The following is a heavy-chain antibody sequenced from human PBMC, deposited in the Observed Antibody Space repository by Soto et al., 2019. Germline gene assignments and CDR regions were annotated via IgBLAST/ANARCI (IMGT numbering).Heavy chain of an antibody. D-gene: IGHD5-18*01. CDR1: VGSISSYY. Sequence: PSETLSLTCTVSVGSISSYYWSWIRQPPGKGLEWIGYIYYSGSTNYNPSLKSRVTISVDTSKNQFSLKLSSVTAADTAVYYCARDQDGYSYGHWGQGTLVTVS. CDR2: IYYSGST. V-gene: IGHV4-59*01. J-gene: IGHJ4*02. CDR3: ARDQDGYSYGH.